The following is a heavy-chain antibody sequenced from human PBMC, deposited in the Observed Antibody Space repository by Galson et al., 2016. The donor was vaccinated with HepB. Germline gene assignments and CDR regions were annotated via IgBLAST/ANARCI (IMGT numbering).Heavy chain of an antibody. V-gene: IGHV3-23*01. Sequence: SLRLSCAASEFTFNNYPMSWVRQAPGRGLEWVSTISGSGIITSYADSVKGRFTISRDNSKNTLYLQMNSLRAEDTAIYYCAKDRRQWLDSDIDYWGQGTLVTVSS. CDR2: ISGSGIIT. CDR1: EFTFNNYP. D-gene: IGHD6-19*01. CDR3: AKDRRQWLDSDIDY. J-gene: IGHJ4*02.